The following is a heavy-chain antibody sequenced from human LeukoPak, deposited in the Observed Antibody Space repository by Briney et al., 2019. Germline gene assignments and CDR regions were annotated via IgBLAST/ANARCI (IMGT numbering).Heavy chain of an antibody. J-gene: IGHJ4*02. CDR1: GGSFSGYY. CDR2: INHSGST. CDR3: ARLPGIAAAGRN. Sequence: SETLSLTCAVYGGSFSGYYWSWIRQPPGKGLEWIGEINHSGSTNYHPSLKSRVTISVDTSKNQFSLKLSSVTAADTAVYYCARLPGIAAAGRNWGQGTLVTVSS. V-gene: IGHV4-34*01. D-gene: IGHD6-13*01.